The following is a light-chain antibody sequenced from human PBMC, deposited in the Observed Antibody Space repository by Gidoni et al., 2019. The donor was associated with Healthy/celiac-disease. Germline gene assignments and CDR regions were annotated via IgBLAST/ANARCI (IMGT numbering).Light chain of an antibody. CDR2: AAS. CDR3: QQSYSTPGT. CDR1: QSISSY. Sequence: DIQMTQSPSSLSASVGDRVTITCRASQSISSYLNWYQQKPGKAPKLLIYAASSLQSGVPSRFSGSGTDFTLTISSLQPEDFATYYCQQSYSTPGTFGQGTKVEIK. J-gene: IGKJ1*01. V-gene: IGKV1-39*01.